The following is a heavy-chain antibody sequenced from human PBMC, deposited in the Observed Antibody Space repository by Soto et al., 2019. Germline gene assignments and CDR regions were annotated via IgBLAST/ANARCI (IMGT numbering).Heavy chain of an antibody. D-gene: IGHD3-22*01. J-gene: IGHJ4*02. Sequence: QVQLVQSGAEVRKPGSSVKVSCKASGDTFSRHAISWVRQAPGQGLEWMGGIIPIFGTANHAQKLQGRVTIIADESTSTVYMELSSVRSEDTAMYYCARGWGYDSNDYYYAYWGQGTLVIVSS. CDR3: ARGWGYDSNDYYYAY. V-gene: IGHV1-69*01. CDR2: IIPIFGTA. CDR1: GDTFSRHA.